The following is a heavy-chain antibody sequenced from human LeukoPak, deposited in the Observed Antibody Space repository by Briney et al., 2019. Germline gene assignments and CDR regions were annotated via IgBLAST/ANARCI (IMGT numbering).Heavy chain of an antibody. CDR2: IRYDGSNK. J-gene: IGHJ6*03. Sequence: QTGGSLRLSCAASGFTFSSYGMHWVRQAPGKGLGWVAFIRYDGSNKYYADSVKGRFTISRDNSKNTLYLQMNSLRAEDTAVYYCAKEHGYAYYYYYMDVWGKGTTVTVSS. D-gene: IGHD5-12*01. CDR1: GFTFSSYG. CDR3: AKEHGYAYYYYYMDV. V-gene: IGHV3-30*02.